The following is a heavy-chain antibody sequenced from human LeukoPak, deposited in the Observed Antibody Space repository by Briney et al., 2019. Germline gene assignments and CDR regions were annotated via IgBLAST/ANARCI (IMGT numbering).Heavy chain of an antibody. V-gene: IGHV1-18*01. D-gene: IGHD6-13*01. CDR2: ISAYNGNT. CDR3: AREPPPLNIGGQLVPDY. CDR1: GYTFTSYG. J-gene: IGHJ4*02. Sequence: ASVKVSCKASGYTFTSYGISWVRQAPGQGLEWMGWISAYNGNTNYAQKLQGRVTMTTDTPTSTAYMELRSLRSDDTAVYYCAREPPPLNIGGQLVPDYWGQGTLVTVSS.